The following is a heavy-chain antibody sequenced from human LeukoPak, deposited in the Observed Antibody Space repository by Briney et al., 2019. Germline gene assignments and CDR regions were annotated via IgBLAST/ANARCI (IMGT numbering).Heavy chain of an antibody. D-gene: IGHD5-24*01. Sequence: GGSLRLSCAASGFTFSSYAMHWVRQAPGKGLEWVAVISYDGSNKYYADSVKGRFTISRDNSKNTLYLQMNSLRAEDTAVYYCARAPSRGIPTIDDYWGQGTLVTVSS. J-gene: IGHJ4*02. CDR2: ISYDGSNK. CDR1: GFTFSSYA. V-gene: IGHV3-30*04. CDR3: ARAPSRGIPTIDDY.